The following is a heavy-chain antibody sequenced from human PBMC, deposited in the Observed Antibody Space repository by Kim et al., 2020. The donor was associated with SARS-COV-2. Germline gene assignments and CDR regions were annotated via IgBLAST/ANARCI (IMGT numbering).Heavy chain of an antibody. CDR2: ISDSGDTT. J-gene: IGHJ3*02. CDR1: GFTFGTYV. V-gene: IGHV3-23*01. Sequence: GGSLRLSCAASGFTFGTYVMSWVRQAPGKGLEWVSSISDSGDTTPYADSVKGRFTISRDNSKNTVYLQMNSLRAEDTAVYYCAKPRLSTWHFAFDIWGQGTMVTVSS. CDR3: AKPRLSTWHFAFDI.